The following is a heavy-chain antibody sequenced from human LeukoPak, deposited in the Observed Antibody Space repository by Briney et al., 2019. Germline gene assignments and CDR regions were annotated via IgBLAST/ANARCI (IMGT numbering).Heavy chain of an antibody. CDR2: ISPTGAGT. V-gene: IGHV3-23*01. CDR1: GFTLNGYA. Sequence: PGGSLRLSCAASGFTLNGYAMSWVRQAPGKGLEWVSAISPTGAGTYYADSVKGLFTISRDNSKNTLYLQMNSLRAEDTAVYYCVRGDYGDYTLFDYWGQGTLVTVSS. D-gene: IGHD4-17*01. CDR3: VRGDYGDYTLFDY. J-gene: IGHJ4*02.